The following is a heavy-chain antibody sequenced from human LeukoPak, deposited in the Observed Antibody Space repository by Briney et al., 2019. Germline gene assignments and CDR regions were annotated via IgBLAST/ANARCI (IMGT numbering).Heavy chain of an antibody. D-gene: IGHD3-16*02. J-gene: IGHJ6*03. CDR2: IKQDGSDK. CDR3: ARDHHHRLWDDYYYYMDV. V-gene: IGHV3-7*01. Sequence: GGSLRLSCAVSGFTFSNNWMSWVRQAPGKGLEWVANIKQDGSDKYYVDSVKGRFTISRDNAKNSLYLQMNSLRAEDTAVYYCARDHHHRLWDDYYYYMDVWGKGTTVTIPS. CDR1: GFTFSNNW.